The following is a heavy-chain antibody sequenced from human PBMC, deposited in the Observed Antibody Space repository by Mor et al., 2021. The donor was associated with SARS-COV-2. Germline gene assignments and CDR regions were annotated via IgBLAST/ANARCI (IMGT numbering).Heavy chain of an antibody. V-gene: IGHV3-48*01. D-gene: IGHD2-21*02. J-gene: IGHJ6*02. Sequence: KGRFTISRDNAKNSLYLQMNSLRAEDTAVYYCARDLVVVTAIDYYYGMDVWGQGTTVTVSS. CDR3: ARDLVVVTAIDYYYGMDV.